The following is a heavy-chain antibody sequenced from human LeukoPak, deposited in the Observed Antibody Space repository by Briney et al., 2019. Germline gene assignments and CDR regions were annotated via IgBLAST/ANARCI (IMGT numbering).Heavy chain of an antibody. V-gene: IGHV3-9*03. CDR2: ISWNSANI. CDR3: VKDTSSASQYFQY. Sequence: PGKSLGLSCAAFGFTFDNYAMHWVRQAPGKGLEWVSSISWNSANIAYADSVKGRFTISRDNAKNSLYLQMNSLRPEDMALYYCVKDTSSASQYFQYWGHGTVVTVSS. J-gene: IGHJ1*01. D-gene: IGHD3-22*01. CDR1: GFTFDNYA.